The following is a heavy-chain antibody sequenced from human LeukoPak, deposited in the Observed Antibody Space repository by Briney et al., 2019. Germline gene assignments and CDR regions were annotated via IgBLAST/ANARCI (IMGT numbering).Heavy chain of an antibody. CDR2: IYPRGST. D-gene: IGHD2-2*01. J-gene: IGHJ3*02. V-gene: IGHV4-4*07. CDR1: DGSLSNYY. CDR3: AREREGIVIVPPARGAFDI. Sequence: SETLSLTCRVSDGSLSNYYWSWIRQPAGKGLEWIGRIYPRGSTNYKPSLKSRVTMSIDKSKNQFSLKLRSVTAADTAVYYCAREREGIVIVPPARGAFDIWGQGTMVTVSS.